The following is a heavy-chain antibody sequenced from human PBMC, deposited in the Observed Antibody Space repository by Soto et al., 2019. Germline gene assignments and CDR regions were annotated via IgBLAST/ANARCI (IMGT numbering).Heavy chain of an antibody. J-gene: IGHJ4*02. Sequence: GRSMRLSCAPSGLTFSNYAMSWVRQAPGGGLEWVSSMNGSSSNTYYADSVKGRVTISRDRSKNTLYLQMSSLRAEDTALYYCAKNQERELPRVIDFWGQGALVTVSS. CDR1: GLTFSNYA. CDR3: AKNQERELPRVIDF. D-gene: IGHD1-7*01. CDR2: MNGSSSNT. V-gene: IGHV3-23*01.